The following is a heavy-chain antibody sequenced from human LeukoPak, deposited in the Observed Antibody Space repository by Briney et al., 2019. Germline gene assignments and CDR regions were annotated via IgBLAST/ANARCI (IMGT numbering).Heavy chain of an antibody. CDR3: ANKYGLEASESGGIAAADDAFDI. Sequence: ASVKVSCKASGGTFSSYAISWVRQAPGQGLEWMGRIIPILGIANYAQKFQGRVTITADKSTSTAYMELSSLRSEDTAVYYCANKYGLEASESGGIAAADDAFDIWGQGTMVTVSS. CDR2: IIPILGIA. D-gene: IGHD6-13*01. V-gene: IGHV1-69*04. J-gene: IGHJ3*02. CDR1: GGTFSSYA.